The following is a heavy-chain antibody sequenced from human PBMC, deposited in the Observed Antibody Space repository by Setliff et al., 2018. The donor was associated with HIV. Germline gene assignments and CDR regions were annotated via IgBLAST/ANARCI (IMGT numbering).Heavy chain of an antibody. J-gene: IGHJ3*02. D-gene: IGHD3-22*01. CDR3: ARTSGIVVVITDAFDI. CDR2: ISAYNGNT. CDR1: GYTFTSYG. Sequence: ASVKVSCKASGYTFTSYGISWVRQAPGQGLEWMGWISAYNGNTNYAQKLQGRVTMTTDTSTSTAYMELRSLRSDGTAVYYCARTSGIVVVITDAFDIWGQGTMVTVSS. V-gene: IGHV1-18*01.